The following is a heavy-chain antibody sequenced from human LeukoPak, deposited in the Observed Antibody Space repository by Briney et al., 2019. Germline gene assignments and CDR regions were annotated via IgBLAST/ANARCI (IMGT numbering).Heavy chain of an antibody. CDR1: GGSISSYY. Sequence: SETLSLTCTVSGGSISSYYWSWIRQPPGKGLEWIGYIYYSGSTNYNPSLKSQVTISVDTSKNQFSLKLSSVTAADTAVYYCAREDLYYYDSSGYPVYYFDYWGQGTLVTVSS. V-gene: IGHV4-59*01. CDR3: AREDLYYYDSSGYPVYYFDY. J-gene: IGHJ4*02. CDR2: IYYSGST. D-gene: IGHD3-22*01.